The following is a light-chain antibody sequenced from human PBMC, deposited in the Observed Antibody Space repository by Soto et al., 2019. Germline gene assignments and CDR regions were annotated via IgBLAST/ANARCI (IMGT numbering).Light chain of an antibody. V-gene: IGKV1-39*01. CDR1: QSISSY. Sequence: DIQMTQSPSSLSASVGDRVTITCRASQSISSYLNWYQQKPGKAPKLLIYAASSLQSGVQSRFSGSGSGTDFTLTISSLQPEDFATYYCQQSYSTVITFGQGTRLEIK. J-gene: IGKJ5*01. CDR2: AAS. CDR3: QQSYSTVIT.